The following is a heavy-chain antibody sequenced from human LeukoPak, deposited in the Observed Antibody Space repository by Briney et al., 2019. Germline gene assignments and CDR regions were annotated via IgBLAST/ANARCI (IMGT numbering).Heavy chain of an antibody. CDR1: GFTFDDYA. J-gene: IGHJ3*01. Sequence: GGSLRLSCAASGFTFDDYAMHWVRQAPGKGLEWVSGISWNSGSIGYADSVKGRFIISRDNAKNSLYLQMNSLRAEDTALYYCAKDLYASGVWGQGTMVTVSS. CDR3: AKDLYASGV. V-gene: IGHV3-9*01. D-gene: IGHD2-8*01. CDR2: ISWNSGSI.